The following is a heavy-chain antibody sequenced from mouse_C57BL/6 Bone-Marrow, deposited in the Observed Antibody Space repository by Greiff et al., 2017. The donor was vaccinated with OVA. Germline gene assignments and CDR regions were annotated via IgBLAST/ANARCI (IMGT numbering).Heavy chain of an antibody. V-gene: IGHV1-55*01. CDR1: GYTFTSYW. D-gene: IGHD4-1*01. CDR3: ARELYYFDY. CDR2: IYPGSGST. J-gene: IGHJ2*01. Sequence: QVQLQQSGAELVKPGASVKMSCKASGYTFTSYWITWVTQRPGQGLEWIGDIYPGSGSTNYNEKFKSKATLTVDTSSSTASMQLSSLTSEDSAVYYCARELYYFDYWGQGTTLTVSS.